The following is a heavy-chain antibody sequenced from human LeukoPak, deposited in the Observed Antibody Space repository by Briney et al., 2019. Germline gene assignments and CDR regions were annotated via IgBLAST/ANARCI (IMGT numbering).Heavy chain of an antibody. CDR2: IYPGDSDT. CDR3: ARPAGTNYFDY. Sequence: GASLQISCKGSGSIFTSYWIGWVRPLPGKGLEWMGIIYPGDSDTRYSPSFQGQVTISADKSISTAYLQWSSLKASDTAMYYCARPAGTNYFDYWGQGTLVTVSS. D-gene: IGHD3-10*01. CDR1: GSIFTSYW. J-gene: IGHJ4*02. V-gene: IGHV5-51*01.